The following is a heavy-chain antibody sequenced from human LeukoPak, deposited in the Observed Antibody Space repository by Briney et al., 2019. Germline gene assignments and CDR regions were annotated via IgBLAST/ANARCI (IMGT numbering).Heavy chain of an antibody. V-gene: IGHV1-46*01. CDR2: INPSGGST. J-gene: IGHJ4*02. CDR3: AREIIPVSTSCYGDY. Sequence: ASVKVSCKASGYTFTSYYMHWVRQAPGQGLEWMGIINPSGGSTSYAQKFQGRVTMTRDMSTNTVYMELSSLRSEDTAVYYCAREIIPVSTSCYGDYGDQGTLITVSS. D-gene: IGHD2-2*01. CDR1: GYTFTSYY.